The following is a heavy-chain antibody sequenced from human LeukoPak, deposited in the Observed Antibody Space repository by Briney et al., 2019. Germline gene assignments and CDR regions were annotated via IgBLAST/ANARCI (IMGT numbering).Heavy chain of an antibody. V-gene: IGHV3-23*01. CDR2: ISGSGGST. J-gene: IGHJ4*02. D-gene: IGHD1-14*01. CDR1: GFTFSSYA. CDR3: AKGNLPKVLVDY. Sequence: QTGGSPVLSCAASGFTFSSYAMSWVRQAPGKGLERVSAISGSGGSTYYADSVKGRFTISRDNSKNTPYLQMNSLRAEDTAVYYCAKGNLPKVLVDYWGQATVVSVSS.